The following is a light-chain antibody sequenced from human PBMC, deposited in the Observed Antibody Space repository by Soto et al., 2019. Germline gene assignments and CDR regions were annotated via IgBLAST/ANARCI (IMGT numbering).Light chain of an antibody. V-gene: IGKV3-20*01. Sequence: IELTQSTGTLSMITGEEATLFCRASQSLSSSSLAWYQQKPGQAPRLLISGTSSRAADIPGRFSGSGSGTDFTLTITGLEPEDFGVYYCQQYESSPRTFGQGTKVDIK. CDR2: GTS. CDR1: QSLSSSS. J-gene: IGKJ1*01. CDR3: QQYESSPRT.